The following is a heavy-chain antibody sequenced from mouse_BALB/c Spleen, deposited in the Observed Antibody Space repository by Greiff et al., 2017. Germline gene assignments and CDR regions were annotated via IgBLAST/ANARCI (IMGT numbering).Heavy chain of an antibody. J-gene: IGHJ4*01. CDR3: ARDARAMDY. V-gene: IGHV5-6-5*01. CDR1: GFTFSSYA. Sequence: DVHLVESGGGLVKPGGSLKLSCAASGFTFSSYAMSWVRQTPEKRLEWVASISSGGSTYYPDSVKGRFTISRDNARNILYLQMSSLRSEDTAMYYCARDARAMDYWGQGTSVTVSS. CDR2: ISSGGST.